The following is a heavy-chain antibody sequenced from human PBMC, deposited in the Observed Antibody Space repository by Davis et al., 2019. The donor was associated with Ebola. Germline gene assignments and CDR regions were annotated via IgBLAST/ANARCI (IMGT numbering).Heavy chain of an antibody. J-gene: IGHJ3*02. V-gene: IGHV3-30-3*01. CDR1: EFTFNKYA. Sequence: GGSLRLSCAASEFTFNKYAMHWVRQAPGKGLEWVAIISYDGSTKYYADSVKGRFTISRDNSKDTLYLQLNSLRAEDTAVYYCARITVGPEMKYYDFWSGQLHDAFDIWGQGTMVTVSS. CDR2: ISYDGSTK. D-gene: IGHD3-3*01. CDR3: ARITVGPEMKYYDFWSGQLHDAFDI.